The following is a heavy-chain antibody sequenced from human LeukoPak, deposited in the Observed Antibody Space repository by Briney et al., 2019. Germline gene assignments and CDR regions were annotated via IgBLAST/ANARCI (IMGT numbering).Heavy chain of an antibody. J-gene: IGHJ6*02. D-gene: IGHD1-26*01. CDR2: IIPIFGTA. Sequence: SVKVSCKASGGTFSSYAISWVRQAPGQGLEWMGGIIPIFGTANYAQKFQGRVTITRDTSASTAYMELSSLRSEDTAVYYCARSGSYSWHYYYYGMDVWGQGTTVTVSS. CDR1: GGTFSSYA. V-gene: IGHV1-69*05. CDR3: ARSGSYSWHYYYYGMDV.